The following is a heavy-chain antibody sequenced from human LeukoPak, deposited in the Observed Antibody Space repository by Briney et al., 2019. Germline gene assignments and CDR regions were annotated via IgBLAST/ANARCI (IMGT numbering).Heavy chain of an antibody. CDR1: GYTFNAYY. Sequence: ASVTVSFKASGYTFNAYYMHWVRQAPGQGQEGMGWIKTNNGGTNYKQKYQGRGRITRDRDNSKDYMDMRRLTSDDTAVYYCARGCGGDCYSGTQNCFGPCGQGTLVTVPS. CDR2: IKTNNGGT. CDR3: ARGCGGDCYSGTQNCFGP. D-gene: IGHD2-21*02. V-gene: IGHV1-2*02. J-gene: IGHJ5*02.